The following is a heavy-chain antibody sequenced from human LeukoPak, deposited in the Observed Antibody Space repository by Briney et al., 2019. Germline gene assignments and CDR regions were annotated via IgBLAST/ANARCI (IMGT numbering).Heavy chain of an antibody. Sequence: GGSLRLSCSASGFTFSDYGIHWVRQAPRKGLDGVAGIWYDGTNKYYADSVKGRFTISRDNSKNPVYLQMTSLRADDTAVYYCASCGSGCISSRWHYDYWGQGPLVTVSS. D-gene: IGHD2-2*01. J-gene: IGHJ4*02. V-gene: IGHV3-33*01. CDR2: IWYDGTNK. CDR3: ASCGSGCISSRWHYDY. CDR1: GFTFSDYG.